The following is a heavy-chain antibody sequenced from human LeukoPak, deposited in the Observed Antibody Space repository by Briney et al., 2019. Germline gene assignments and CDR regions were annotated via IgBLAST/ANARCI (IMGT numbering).Heavy chain of an antibody. V-gene: IGHV4-4*07. CDR3: ARDRIQIPAATDDAFDI. D-gene: IGHD2-2*01. CDR1: GGSFSGYY. J-gene: IGHJ3*02. CDR2: IYTSGST. Sequence: SETLSLTCTVSGGSFSGYYWSWIRQPAGKGLEWIGRIYTSGSTVYNPSLKSRLTMSVDTSKNQFSLKLSSVTAADTAVYYCARDRIQIPAATDDAFDIWGQGTMVTVSS.